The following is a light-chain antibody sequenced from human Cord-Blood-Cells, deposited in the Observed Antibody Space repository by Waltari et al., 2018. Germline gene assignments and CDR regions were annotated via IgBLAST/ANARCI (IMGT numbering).Light chain of an antibody. J-gene: IGKJ1*01. V-gene: IGKV1-39*01. CDR3: QQSYSTPWT. Sequence: DIQMTQSPSSLSASVGDSVTITCRASQSISSYLNWYQQKPGKAPKLLIYAASSLQSGIPSRFSGSGSGTEFTLTISSLQPEDFATYYCQQSYSTPWTFGQGTKVEIK. CDR2: AAS. CDR1: QSISSY.